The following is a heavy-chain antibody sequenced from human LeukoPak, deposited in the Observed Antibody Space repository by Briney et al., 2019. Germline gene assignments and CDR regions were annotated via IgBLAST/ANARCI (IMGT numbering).Heavy chain of an antibody. CDR3: ARAPRDIVVVPAAIFHFDY. V-gene: IGHV3-21*01. CDR1: GFTFSSHS. J-gene: IGHJ4*02. D-gene: IGHD2-2*01. Sequence: GGSLRLSCAASGFTFSSHSMNWVRQAPGKGLEWVSSISSSSSYIYYADSVKGRFTISRDNAKNSLYLQMNSLRAEDTAVYYCARAPRDIVVVPAAIFHFDYWGQGTLVTVSS. CDR2: ISSSSSYI.